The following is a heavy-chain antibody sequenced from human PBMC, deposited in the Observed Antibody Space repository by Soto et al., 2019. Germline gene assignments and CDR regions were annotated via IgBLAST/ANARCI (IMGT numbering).Heavy chain of an antibody. CDR3: SRVSYYDSSGYPYYYGMDF. J-gene: IGHJ6*02. D-gene: IGHD3-22*01. V-gene: IGHV3-21*01. CDR2: ISSSSSYI. Sequence: GSLRRPGSASGFTFSSYSMNWVRQAPGKGLEWVSSISSSSSYIYYADSVKGRFTISRDNAKNSLYLQMRSMRAEDTAVYYCSRVSYYDSSGYPYYYGMDFWGQGTTVTVSS. CDR1: GFTFSSYS.